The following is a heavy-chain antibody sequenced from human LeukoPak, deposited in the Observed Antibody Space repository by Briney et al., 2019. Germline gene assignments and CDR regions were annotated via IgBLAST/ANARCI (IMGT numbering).Heavy chain of an antibody. J-gene: IGHJ4*02. V-gene: IGHV3-23*01. CDR1: GFTFSSYA. Sequence: GGSLRLSCAASGFTFSSYAMSWVRQAPGKGLERVSAISGSGGSTYYADSVKGRFTISRDNSKNTLYLQMHSLRAEDTGVYYCAKGDLTGTTDYFDYWGQGTLVTVSS. D-gene: IGHD1-7*01. CDR2: ISGSGGST. CDR3: AKGDLTGTTDYFDY.